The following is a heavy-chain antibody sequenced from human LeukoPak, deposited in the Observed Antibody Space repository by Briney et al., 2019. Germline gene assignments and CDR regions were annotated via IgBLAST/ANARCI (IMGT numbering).Heavy chain of an antibody. V-gene: IGHV4-38-2*01. CDR2: IYHSGST. CDR1: GYSISSGYY. D-gene: IGHD3-16*01. CDR3: ARLGGDGPNDAFDI. J-gene: IGHJ3*02. Sequence: KPSETLSLTCAVSGYSISSGYYWGWIRQPPGKGLEWIGSIYHSGSTNYNPSLKSRVTISVDTSKNQFSLKLSSVTAADTAVYYCARLGGDGPNDAFDIWGQGTMVTVSS.